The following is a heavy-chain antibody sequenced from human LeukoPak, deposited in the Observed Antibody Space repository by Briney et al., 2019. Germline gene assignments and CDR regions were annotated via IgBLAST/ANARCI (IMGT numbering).Heavy chain of an antibody. D-gene: IGHD2-2*01. V-gene: IGHV3-64*01. J-gene: IGHJ6*03. Sequence: GGSLRLSCAASGFTFSSYAMHWVRQAPGKGLEYVPAISSNGGSTYYANSVKGRFTISRDNSKNTLYLQMGSLRAEDMAVYYSARVAPIVVVPAAIYYYYYMDVWGKGTTVTVSS. CDR1: GFTFSSYA. CDR2: ISSNGGST. CDR3: ARVAPIVVVPAAIYYYYYMDV.